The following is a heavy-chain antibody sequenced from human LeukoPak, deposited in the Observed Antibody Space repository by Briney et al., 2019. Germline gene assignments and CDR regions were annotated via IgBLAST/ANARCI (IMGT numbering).Heavy chain of an antibody. CDR1: AFTFSDYY. CDR2: ISNSGSTV. V-gene: IGHV3-11*01. Sequence: GGSLRLSCAASAFTFSDYYMSWIRQAPGKGLEWISYISNSGSTVYYADSVKGRFTISRDNAKNSLYLQMNSLRAEDTAVYYCARDYRPGYSYGNRPYFDYWGQGTLVTVSS. CDR3: ARDYRPGYSYGNRPYFDY. D-gene: IGHD5-18*01. J-gene: IGHJ4*02.